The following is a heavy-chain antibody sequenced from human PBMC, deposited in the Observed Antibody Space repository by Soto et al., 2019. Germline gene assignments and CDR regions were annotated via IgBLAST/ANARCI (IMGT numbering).Heavy chain of an antibody. V-gene: IGHV1-2*02. CDR1: GYTFTCYY. CDR2: INPNSGGT. D-gene: IGHD6-13*01. Sequence: AXSVKVSCKASGYTFTCYYMHWVRQAPGQGLEWMGWINPNSGGTNYAQKFQGRVTMTRDTSISTAYMELSRLRSDDTAVYYCARRTYSRPSGGNWFDPWGQGTLVTVSS. J-gene: IGHJ5*02. CDR3: ARRTYSRPSGGNWFDP.